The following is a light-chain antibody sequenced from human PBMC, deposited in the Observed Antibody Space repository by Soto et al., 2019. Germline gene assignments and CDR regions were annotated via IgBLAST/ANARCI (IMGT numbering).Light chain of an antibody. CDR3: STWDDNLSTWL. J-gene: IGLJ3*02. CDR1: NSNVGSNS. Sequence: QAVVTQPPSASGTPGQRVTISCSGRNSNVGSNSVNWYQQFPGMALKLLLYSDNQRPSGFPDRFSGSKSGSSASLAISGLQSEDEADYHCSTWDDNLSTWLFGGGTQVTVL. CDR2: SDN. V-gene: IGLV1-44*01.